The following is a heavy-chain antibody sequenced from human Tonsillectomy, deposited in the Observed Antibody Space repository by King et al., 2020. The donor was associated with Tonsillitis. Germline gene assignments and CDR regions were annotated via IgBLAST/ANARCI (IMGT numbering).Heavy chain of an antibody. D-gene: IGHD1-1*01. CDR2: ISWNSASI. V-gene: IGHV3-9*01. CDR3: AKEARTVPGRGGNGMDV. J-gene: IGHJ6*02. CDR1: GFTFDDYA. Sequence: VQLVESGGGLVQPGRSLRLSCAASGFTFDDYAMHWVRQAPGKGLEWVSAISWNSASISYADSVKGRFTISRDNAKNSLYLQMNSLRDEDTALYYCAKEARTVPGRGGNGMDVWGQGTTVTVSS.